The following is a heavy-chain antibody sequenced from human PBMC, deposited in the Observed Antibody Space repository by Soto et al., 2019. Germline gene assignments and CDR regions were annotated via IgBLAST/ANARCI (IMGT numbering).Heavy chain of an antibody. D-gene: IGHD2-21*02. Sequence: PGGSLRLSCAASGFTFSDAWMNWVRQAPGKGLEWVGRVKSKTDGGTTDYAAPVKGRFIISRDDSKNTLFLQMNSLRTEDTAMYYCTTVGVTAISGYFDYWGQGTMVTVSS. CDR1: GFTFSDAW. CDR2: VKSKTDGGTT. V-gene: IGHV3-15*07. J-gene: IGHJ4*02. CDR3: TTVGVTAISGYFDY.